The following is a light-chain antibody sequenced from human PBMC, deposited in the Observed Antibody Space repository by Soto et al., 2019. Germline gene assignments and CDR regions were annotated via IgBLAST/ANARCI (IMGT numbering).Light chain of an antibody. CDR1: QGIRSE. V-gene: IGKV1-6*01. Sequence: AIQMTQSPSSLSASVGDRVTITCRAIQGIRSELGWYQQKPGKAPNLLIYTASSLQSGVPSRFRGSGSGTDFTLTVSSLQPEDFETYYCIQDYNSPLTFGGGTKVDIK. J-gene: IGKJ4*01. CDR3: IQDYNSPLT. CDR2: TAS.